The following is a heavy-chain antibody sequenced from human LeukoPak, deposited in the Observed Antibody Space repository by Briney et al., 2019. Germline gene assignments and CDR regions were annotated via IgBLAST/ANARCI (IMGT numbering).Heavy chain of an antibody. CDR3: AKDRRLPWDYFDS. J-gene: IGHJ4*02. D-gene: IGHD5-12*01. V-gene: IGHV3-11*01. Sequence: GGSLRLSCAASDFTFSDYYMSWIRQAPGKGLEWVSYISSSGSTIYYADSVKGRFTISRDNSKNTLYLQMHSLGAEDTAIYYCAKDRRLPWDYFDSWGQGTQVTVSS. CDR1: DFTFSDYY. CDR2: ISSSGSTI.